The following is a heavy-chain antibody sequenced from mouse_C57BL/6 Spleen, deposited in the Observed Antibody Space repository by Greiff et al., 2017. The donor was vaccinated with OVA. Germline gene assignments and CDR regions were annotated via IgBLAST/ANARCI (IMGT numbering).Heavy chain of an antibody. D-gene: IGHD4-1*01. CDR3: ERYDQTGGDAMDY. Sequence: EVMLVESGGGLVQPGGSLSLSCAASGFTFTDYYMSWVRQPPGKALEWLGFIRNKANGYTTEYSASVKGRFTISRDNSQSILNLQMNAMRAEDSATYYCERYDQTGGDAMDYWGQGTSVTVSS. V-gene: IGHV7-3*01. CDR1: GFTFTDYY. CDR2: IRNKANGYTT. J-gene: IGHJ4*01.